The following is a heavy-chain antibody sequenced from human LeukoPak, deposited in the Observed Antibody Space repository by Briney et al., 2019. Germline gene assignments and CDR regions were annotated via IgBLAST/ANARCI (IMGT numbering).Heavy chain of an antibody. CDR1: GFTFSSYS. D-gene: IGHD6-13*01. Sequence: PGGSLRLSCAASGFTFSSYSMNWVRQAPGKGLEWVPSISSSSSYIYYADSVKGRFTISRDNAKNSLYLQMNSLRAEDTAVYYCARDRVAAAGTYYYGMDVWGQGTTVTVSS. V-gene: IGHV3-21*01. CDR2: ISSSSSYI. CDR3: ARDRVAAAGTYYYGMDV. J-gene: IGHJ6*02.